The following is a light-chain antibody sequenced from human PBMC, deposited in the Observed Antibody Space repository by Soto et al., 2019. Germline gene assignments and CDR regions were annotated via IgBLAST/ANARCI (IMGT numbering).Light chain of an antibody. CDR3: QQYGGSSFT. CDR2: GAS. V-gene: IGKV3-20*01. Sequence: ELVLTQSPGTLSLSPGDRATLYCRASQSVSNNYLAWYQQKPGQTPMILIYGASIRVTGIPDRFSGSGSGTDVHLTSSRVETDDCAVYYCQQYGGSSFT. J-gene: IGKJ3*01. CDR1: QSVSNNY.